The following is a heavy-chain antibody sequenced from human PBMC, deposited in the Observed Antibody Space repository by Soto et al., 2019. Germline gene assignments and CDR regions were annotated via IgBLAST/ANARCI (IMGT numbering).Heavy chain of an antibody. CDR2: INPNSGGT. CDR3: ARNLEWLSPPPLGGGMDV. D-gene: IGHD3-3*01. Sequence: RASVKVSCKASGYTFTGYYMHWVRQAPGQGLEWMGWINPNSGGTNYAQKFQGWVTMTRDTSISTAYMELSRLRSDDTAVYYCARNLEWLSPPPLGGGMDVWGQGTTVTVSS. J-gene: IGHJ6*02. CDR1: GYTFTGYY. V-gene: IGHV1-2*04.